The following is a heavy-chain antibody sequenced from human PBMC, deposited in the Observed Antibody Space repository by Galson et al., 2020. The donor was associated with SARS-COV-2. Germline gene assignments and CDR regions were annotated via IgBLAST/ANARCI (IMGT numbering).Heavy chain of an antibody. CDR2: INPNSGGT. CDR3: ASPYDGAFDAFDI. V-gene: IGHV1-2*02. J-gene: IGHJ3*02. CDR1: GYTFTGYY. D-gene: IGHD1-26*01. Sequence: ASVKVSCKASGYTFTGYYMHWVRQAPGQGLEWMGWINPNSGGTNSAQKFQGRVTMTRDTSISTAYMELSRLRSDDTAVYYCASPYDGAFDAFDIWGQGTMVTVSS.